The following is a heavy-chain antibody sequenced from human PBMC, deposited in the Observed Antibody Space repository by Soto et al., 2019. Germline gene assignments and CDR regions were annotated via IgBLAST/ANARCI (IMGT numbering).Heavy chain of an antibody. J-gene: IGHJ6*02. CDR2: IGTAGDT. CDR3: ARASNYYYYGMDV. Sequence: LSCAASGFTFSSYDMHWVRQATGKGLERVSAIGTAGDTYYPGSVKGRFTISRENAKNSLYLQMNSLRAGDTAVYYCARASNYYYYGMDVWGQGTTVTVSS. CDR1: GFTFSSYD. V-gene: IGHV3-13*01.